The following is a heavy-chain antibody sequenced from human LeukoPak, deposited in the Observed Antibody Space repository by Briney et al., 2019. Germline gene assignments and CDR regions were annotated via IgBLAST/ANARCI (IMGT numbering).Heavy chain of an antibody. CDR3: AKGAEEGVVITSVYYYYMDV. J-gene: IGHJ6*03. CDR2: IRSDGINK. D-gene: IGHD3-22*01. V-gene: IGHV3-30*02. CDR1: GFTFSNYG. Sequence: PGGSLRLSCAASGFTFSNYGMHWVRQAPGKGLEWVAFIRSDGINKYHADSVKGRFTISRDNSKNTMYLQMNSLRAEDTAVYYCAKGAEEGVVITSVYYYYMDVWGRGTTVTISS.